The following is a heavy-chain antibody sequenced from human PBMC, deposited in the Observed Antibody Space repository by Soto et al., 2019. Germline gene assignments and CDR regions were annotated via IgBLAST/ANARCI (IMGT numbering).Heavy chain of an antibody. CDR2: IIPIFGTA. CDR1: GGTFSSYA. V-gene: IGHV1-69*06. Sequence: SVKVSCKASGGTFSSYAISWVRQAPGQGLEWMGGIIPIFGTANYAQKFQGRVTITADKSTSTAYMELSSLRSDDTAVYYCARDRGGSLLYFDYWGQGTLVTVSS. CDR3: ARDRGGSLLYFDY. J-gene: IGHJ4*02. D-gene: IGHD2-15*01.